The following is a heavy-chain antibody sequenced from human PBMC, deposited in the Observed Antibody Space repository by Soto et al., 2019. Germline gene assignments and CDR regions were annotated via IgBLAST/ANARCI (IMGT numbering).Heavy chain of an antibody. V-gene: IGHV1-18*01. CDR1: GYSFATSG. Sequence: ASVKVSCKASGYSFATSGMSWVRQAPGQGLEWMGWISAYNGNTNYEQKLQDRVTMTTDTSTSTAYLELRSLRSDDTAVYYCARAGHYYDSSGYAKWGQGTLVTV. CDR3: ARAGHYYDSSGYAK. CDR2: ISAYNGNT. D-gene: IGHD3-22*01. J-gene: IGHJ4*02.